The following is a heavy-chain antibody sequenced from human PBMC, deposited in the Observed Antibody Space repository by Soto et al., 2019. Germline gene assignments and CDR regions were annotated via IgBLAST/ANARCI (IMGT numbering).Heavy chain of an antibody. D-gene: IGHD2-15*01. Sequence: GGSLRLSCAASGFTFSSYSMNWVRQAPGKGLEWVSNIRSSGSDKYYVDSVKGRFTISRDNAKNSLYLQMNSLTVEDTAVYFCATSNCPLYWGQGTLITVSS. CDR2: IRSSGSDK. CDR3: ATSNCPLY. J-gene: IGHJ4*02. V-gene: IGHV3-48*01. CDR1: GFTFSSYS.